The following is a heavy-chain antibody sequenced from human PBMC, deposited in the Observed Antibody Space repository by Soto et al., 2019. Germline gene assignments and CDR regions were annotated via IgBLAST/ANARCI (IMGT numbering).Heavy chain of an antibody. CDR2: IIPIFGTA. J-gene: IGHJ6*02. CDR3: ARDFYFRDYDGSGYNYFYYGMDV. D-gene: IGHD3-22*01. CDR1: GGTFSSYA. Sequence: ASVKVSCKASGGTFSSYAISWVRQAPGQGLEWMGGIIPIFGTANYAQKFQGRVTITADESTSTAYMELSSLRSEDTAVYYCARDFYFRDYDGSGYNYFYYGMDVWGQGTTVTVSS. V-gene: IGHV1-69*13.